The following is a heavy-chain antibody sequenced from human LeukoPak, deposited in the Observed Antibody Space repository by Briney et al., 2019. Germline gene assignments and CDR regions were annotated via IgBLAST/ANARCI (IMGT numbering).Heavy chain of an antibody. Sequence: KPSETLSLTCAVYGGSFSGYYWSWIRQPPGKGLEWIGEINHSGSTNYNPSLKSRVTISVDTSKNQFSLKLSSVTAADTAVYYCARGATMVRGGAFDIWGQGTMVTVSS. J-gene: IGHJ3*02. CDR2: INHSGST. CDR1: GGSFSGYY. V-gene: IGHV4-34*09. D-gene: IGHD3-10*01. CDR3: ARGATMVRGGAFDI.